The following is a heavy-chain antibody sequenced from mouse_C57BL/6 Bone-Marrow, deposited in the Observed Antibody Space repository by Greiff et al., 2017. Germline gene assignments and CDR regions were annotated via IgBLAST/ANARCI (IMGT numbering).Heavy chain of an antibody. CDR2: IDPENGDT. Sequence: VQLQQSGAELVRPGASVKLSCTASGFNIKDDYMHWVKQRPEQGLEWIGWIDPENGDTEYASKFQGKATITADTSSNTAYLQLSSLTSEDTAVYYCTPPDGTFAYWGQGTLVTVSA. V-gene: IGHV14-4*01. J-gene: IGHJ3*01. CDR3: TPPDGTFAY. CDR1: GFNIKDDY. D-gene: IGHD4-1*01.